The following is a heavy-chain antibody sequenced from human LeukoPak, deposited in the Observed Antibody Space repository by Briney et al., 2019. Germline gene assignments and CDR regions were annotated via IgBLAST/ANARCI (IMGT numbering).Heavy chain of an antibody. Sequence: GESLRLSCMASGFSFTTYGMHWVRQAPGKGLEWVAFIRYDGGTNKMYADSLKGRFTISRDNSKNTLYLQINSLRAEDTAVYYCAIRLVPAVWGMDVWGQGTTVTVSS. CDR3: AIRLVPAVWGMDV. J-gene: IGHJ6*02. CDR1: GFSFTTYG. CDR2: IRYDGGTNK. D-gene: IGHD3-9*01. V-gene: IGHV3-30*02.